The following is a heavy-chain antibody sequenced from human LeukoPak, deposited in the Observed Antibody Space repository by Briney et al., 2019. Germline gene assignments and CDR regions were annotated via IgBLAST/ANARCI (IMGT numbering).Heavy chain of an antibody. Sequence: PGGSLRLSCAASGFIFSNYAMQWVRQAPGKGLEWVAFVRYDGSNKYYADSVKGRFTISRDNSKNTLYLQMNSLRAEDTAVYYCAKLWFGERTDAFDIWGQGTMVTVSS. D-gene: IGHD3-10*01. CDR3: AKLWFGERTDAFDI. CDR1: GFIFSNYA. J-gene: IGHJ3*02. CDR2: VRYDGSNK. V-gene: IGHV3-30*02.